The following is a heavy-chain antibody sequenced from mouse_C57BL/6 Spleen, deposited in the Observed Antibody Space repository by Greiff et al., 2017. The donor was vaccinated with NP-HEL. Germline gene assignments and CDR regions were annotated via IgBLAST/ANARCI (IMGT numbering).Heavy chain of an antibody. CDR2: IDPANGNT. V-gene: IGHV14-3*01. CDR1: GFNITNTY. CDR3: ARLGYGSSYDWYFDV. J-gene: IGHJ1*03. D-gene: IGHD1-1*01. Sequence: VQLQQSVAELVRPGASVKLSCTASGFNITNTYMHWVKQRPEQGLEWIGRIDPANGNTKYAPKFPGKATITAATSSNTAYLQLSSLTSEDTAIYYCARLGYGSSYDWYFDVWGTGTTVTVSS.